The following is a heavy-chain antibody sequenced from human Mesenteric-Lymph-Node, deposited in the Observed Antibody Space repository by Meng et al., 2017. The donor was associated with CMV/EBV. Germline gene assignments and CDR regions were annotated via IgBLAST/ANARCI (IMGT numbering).Heavy chain of an antibody. Sequence: GESLKISCAASGFSLSAYEMNWVRQAPGKGLEWVSYISRSGTTLYYGDSVKGRINISRDNAKNSLYLQMNSLRAEDTAVYYCARDTSIVGADDAFDIWGQGTMVTVSS. V-gene: IGHV3-48*03. CDR2: ISRSGTTL. CDR1: GFSLSAYE. J-gene: IGHJ3*02. CDR3: ARDTSIVGADDAFDI. D-gene: IGHD1-26*01.